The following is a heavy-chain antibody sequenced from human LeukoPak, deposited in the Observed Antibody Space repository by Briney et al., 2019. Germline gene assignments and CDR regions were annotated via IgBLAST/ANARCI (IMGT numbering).Heavy chain of an antibody. V-gene: IGHV3-48*02. Sequence: QPGAPLLLSCASSDSTGSCYGMTWVRPPPGEGQEWISYISFTSTTVYYADSGKGRFTVSRDDAKNSLYLQMNSLRDDDTAMFYCASKISAMADYWGQGTLVTVSS. D-gene: IGHD5-18*01. CDR3: ASKISAMADY. CDR2: ISFTSTTV. J-gene: IGHJ4*02. CDR1: DSTGSCYG.